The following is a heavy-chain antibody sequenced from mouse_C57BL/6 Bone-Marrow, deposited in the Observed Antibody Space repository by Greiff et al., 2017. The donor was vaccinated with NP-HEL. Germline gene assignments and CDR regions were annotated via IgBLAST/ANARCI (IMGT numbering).Heavy chain of an antibody. J-gene: IGHJ2*01. V-gene: IGHV1-81*01. Sequence: QVQLQQSGAELARPGASVKLSCKASGYTFTSYGISWVKQRTGQGLEWIGKIYPRSGITYYNEKFKGKATLTADKSSSTAYMELRSLTSEDSAVYFCHTRDYFDYWGQGTTLTVSS. CDR3: HTRDYFDY. CDR2: IYPRSGIT. CDR1: GYTFTSYG.